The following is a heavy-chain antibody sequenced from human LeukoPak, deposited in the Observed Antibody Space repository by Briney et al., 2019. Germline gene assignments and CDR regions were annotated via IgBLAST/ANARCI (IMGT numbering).Heavy chain of an antibody. CDR2: IYYSGST. J-gene: IGHJ6*03. V-gene: IGHV4-59*12. CDR3: ARVSDTRYDFWSGYYRVQVSHYYMDV. Sequence: SETLSLTCTVSGGSISSYYWSWIRQPPGKGLEWIGYIYYSGSTNYNPSLKSRVTISVDTSKNQFSLKLSSVTAADTAVYYCARVSDTRYDFWSGYYRVQVSHYYMDVWGKGTTVTVSS. D-gene: IGHD3-3*01. CDR1: GGSISSYY.